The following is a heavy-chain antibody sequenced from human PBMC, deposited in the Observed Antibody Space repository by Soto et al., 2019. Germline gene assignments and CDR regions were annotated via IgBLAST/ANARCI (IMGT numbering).Heavy chain of an antibody. V-gene: IGHV3-21*01. CDR1: GFTFSSYS. CDR3: ARGPLTDHYDFWSGYYWAHFDY. Sequence: GESLKISSAASGFTFSSYSMNWVRQAPGKGLEWVSSISSSSSYIYYADSVKGRFTISRDNAKNSLYLQMNSLRAEDTAVYYCARGPLTDHYDFWSGYYWAHFDYWGQGTLVTVSS. J-gene: IGHJ4*02. D-gene: IGHD3-3*01. CDR2: ISSSSSYI.